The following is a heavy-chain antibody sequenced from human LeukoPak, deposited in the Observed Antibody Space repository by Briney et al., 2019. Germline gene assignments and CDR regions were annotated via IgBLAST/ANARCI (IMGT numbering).Heavy chain of an antibody. V-gene: IGHV4-39*01. CDR1: GGSISSSSYY. Sequence: PSETLSLTCTVSGGSISSSSYYWGWVRQPPGKGLEWIGSIYYSGSTHYNPSLKSRATISVDTSKNQFSLKLSSVTAADTAVYYCARRGRTTVTTAFDYWGQGTLVIVSS. CDR2: IYYSGST. J-gene: IGHJ4*02. D-gene: IGHD4-17*01. CDR3: ARRGRTTVTTAFDY.